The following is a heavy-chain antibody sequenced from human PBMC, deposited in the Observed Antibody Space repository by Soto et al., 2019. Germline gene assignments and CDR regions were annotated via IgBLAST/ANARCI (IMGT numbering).Heavy chain of an antibody. V-gene: IGHV3-23*01. D-gene: IGHD3-16*01. J-gene: IGHJ3*02. CDR3: AKDRYMRRTFGAFDI. CDR2: ISGIGGST. CDR1: GFTFSSYA. Sequence: EVQLLESGGGLVQPGGSLRLSCAASGFTFSSYAMSWVRQAPGKGLEWVSAISGIGGSTYYADSVKGRFTISSDNSKNTLYLQMNSLRAEDTAVYYCAKDRYMRRTFGAFDIWGQGTMVTVSS.